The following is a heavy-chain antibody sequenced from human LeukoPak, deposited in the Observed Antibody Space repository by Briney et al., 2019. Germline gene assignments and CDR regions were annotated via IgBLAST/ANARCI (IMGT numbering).Heavy chain of an antibody. J-gene: IGHJ4*02. V-gene: IGHV1-69*04. D-gene: IGHD3-22*01. CDR2: IIPILGIA. CDR3: ARGYYYDSSGYYYYPYYFDY. Sequence: SVKVSCKASGGTFSSYAISWVRQTPGQGLEWMGRIIPILGIANYAQKFQGRVTITADKSTSTAYMELSSLRSEDTAVYYCARGYYYDSSGYYYYPYYFDYWGQGTLVTVSS. CDR1: GGTFSSYA.